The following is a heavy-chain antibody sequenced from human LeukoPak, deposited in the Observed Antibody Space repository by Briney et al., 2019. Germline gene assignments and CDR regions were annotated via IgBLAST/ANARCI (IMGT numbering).Heavy chain of an antibody. CDR1: GGSFSGYY. Sequence: SETLSLTCAVYGGSFSGYYWSWIRQPPGKGLEWIGEINHSGSTNYNPSLKSRVIISVDTSKNQFSLKLSSVTAADTAVYYCASGGYYFVYWGQGTLVTVSS. CDR3: ASGGYYFVY. V-gene: IGHV4-34*01. J-gene: IGHJ4*02. CDR2: INHSGST.